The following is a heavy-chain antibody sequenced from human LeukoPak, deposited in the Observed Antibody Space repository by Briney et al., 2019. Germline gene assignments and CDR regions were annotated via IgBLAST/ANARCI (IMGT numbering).Heavy chain of an antibody. D-gene: IGHD5-12*01. CDR3: ATTESGYDLFFDY. Sequence: SETLSLTCTVSGGSIGSYYWSWIRQPPGKGLEWIGYTYYSGSTNYNPSLKSRVTISVDTSKNQFSLKLSSVTAAGTAVYYCATTESGYDLFFDYWGQGTLVTVSS. J-gene: IGHJ4*02. CDR2: TYYSGST. V-gene: IGHV4-59*01. CDR1: GGSIGSYY.